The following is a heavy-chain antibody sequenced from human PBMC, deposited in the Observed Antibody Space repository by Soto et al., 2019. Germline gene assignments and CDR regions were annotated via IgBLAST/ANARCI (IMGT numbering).Heavy chain of an antibody. V-gene: IGHV3-48*02. D-gene: IGHD6-19*01. CDR3: AREAGLRSSGWSYYFDF. J-gene: IGHJ4*02. Sequence: EVQLVESVGGMVQPGGSLRVSCAASGFTLSSYSMHWVRQAQGKGLEWVSYISGSGGTIYYADSVKGRFTISRDNAKNSLSVQMNSLREEDTAVYFCAREAGLRSSGWSYYFDFWGQGTRVTVSS. CDR1: GFTLSSYS. CDR2: ISGSGGTI.